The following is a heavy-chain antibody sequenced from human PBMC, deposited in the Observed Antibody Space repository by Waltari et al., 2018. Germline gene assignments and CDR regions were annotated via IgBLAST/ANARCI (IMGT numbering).Heavy chain of an antibody. CDR1: EFTFSSYA. Sequence: QVQLVESGGGVVQPGRSLRLSCGASEFTFSSYAMHWVRQAPGKGLEWVAVISYNGRNIYYVDSVKGRFTISRDNSKKTMYLQMNSLRAEDTAVYYCARDYCDRTYCHGMDVWGQGTTVTVSS. CDR3: ARDYCDRTYCHGMDV. J-gene: IGHJ6*02. CDR2: ISYNGRNI. D-gene: IGHD2-21*01. V-gene: IGHV3-30*04.